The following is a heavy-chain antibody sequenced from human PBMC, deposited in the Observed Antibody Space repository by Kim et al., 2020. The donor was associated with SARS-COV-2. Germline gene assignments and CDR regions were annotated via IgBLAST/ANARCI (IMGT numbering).Heavy chain of an antibody. CDR1: GYTFTSYG. CDR3: ARGLDTNLAAAGIIY. D-gene: IGHD6-13*01. V-gene: IGHV1-18*04. Sequence: ASVKVSCKASGYTFTSYGISWVRQAPGQGLEWMGWISAYNGNTNYAQKLQGRVTMTTDTSTSTAYMELRSLRSDDTAVYYCARGLDTNLAAAGIIYWGQGTLVTVSS. CDR2: ISAYNGNT. J-gene: IGHJ4*02.